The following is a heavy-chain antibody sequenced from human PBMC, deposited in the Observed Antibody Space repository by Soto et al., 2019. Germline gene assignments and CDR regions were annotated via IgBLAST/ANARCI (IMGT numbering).Heavy chain of an antibody. CDR3: ARDPKTSGGQHWAFTYCDS. Sequence: QVQLVESGGGVVQPGRSLRLSCAASGFSFSISPMHWVRQAPGKGPEWVALISYDGTNKFYADSVKGRFTISRDNSKSTLYLQVDSLRPEDAAVYYCARDPKTSGGQHWAFTYCDSWGQGTLVTVSS. D-gene: IGHD7-27*01. CDR1: GFSFSISP. J-gene: IGHJ4*02. CDR2: ISYDGTNK. V-gene: IGHV3-30-3*01.